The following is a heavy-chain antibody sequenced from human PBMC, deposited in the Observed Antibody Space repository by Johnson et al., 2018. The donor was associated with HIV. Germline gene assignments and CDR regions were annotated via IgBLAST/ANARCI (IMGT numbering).Heavy chain of an antibody. J-gene: IGHJ3*02. V-gene: IGHV3-33*08. CDR2: IWYDGSNK. Sequence: QMQLVESGGGVVQPGRSLRLSCAASGFTFSSYGMHWVRQAPGKGLEWVAVIWYDGSNKYYADSVKGRFPFARDNSKNTLYLKMNSLKTEDTDVYYCTTDPTSILWFREVGRDAFDIWDQGTLVSASS. CDR3: TTDPTSILWFREVGRDAFDI. CDR1: GFTFSSYG. D-gene: IGHD3-10*01.